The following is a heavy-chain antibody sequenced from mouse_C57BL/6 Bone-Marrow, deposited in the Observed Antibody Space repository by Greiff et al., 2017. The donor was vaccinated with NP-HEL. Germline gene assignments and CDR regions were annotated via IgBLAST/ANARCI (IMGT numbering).Heavy chain of an antibody. V-gene: IGHV14-3*01. J-gene: IGHJ1*03. CDR2: IDPANGNT. CDR1: GFNIKNTY. Sequence: EVQLQQSVAELVRPGASVKLSCTASGFNIKNTYMHWVKQRPEQGLEWIGWIDPANGNTKYAPKFQGKATITADTSSNPAYLQLSSLTSEDTAIYYCARRYGYDVGYFDVWGTGTTVTVSS. D-gene: IGHD2-2*01. CDR3: ARRYGYDVGYFDV.